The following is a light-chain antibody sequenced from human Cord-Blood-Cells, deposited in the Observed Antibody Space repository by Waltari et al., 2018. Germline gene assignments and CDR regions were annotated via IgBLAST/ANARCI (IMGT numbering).Light chain of an antibody. V-gene: IGLV2-14*01. CDR3: SSYTRSSTWV. CDR1: SSYVGGYYD. J-gene: IGLJ3*02. Sequence: QSALTQPASVSGSPGQSITISSPGTSSYVGGYYDLSGYQQHPGKAPKPMIYDVNKRPSGVSNRFSGSKSGNTASLTISGLQAEDEADYYCSSYTRSSTWVFGGGTKLTVL. CDR2: DVN.